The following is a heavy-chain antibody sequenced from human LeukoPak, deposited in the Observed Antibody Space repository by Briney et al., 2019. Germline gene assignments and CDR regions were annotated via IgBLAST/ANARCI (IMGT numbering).Heavy chain of an antibody. J-gene: IGHJ5*02. CDR3: ARASLGGVIGNNENWFDP. CDR2: IKQDGSEK. Sequence: PGGSLRLSCAASGFTFSSYWMSWVRQAPGKGLEWVANIKQDGSEKYYVDSVKGRFTISRDNAKNSLYLQMNSLRAEDTAVYYCARASLGGVIGNNENWFDPWGQGTLVTVSS. D-gene: IGHD3-16*02. V-gene: IGHV3-7*01. CDR1: GFTFSSYW.